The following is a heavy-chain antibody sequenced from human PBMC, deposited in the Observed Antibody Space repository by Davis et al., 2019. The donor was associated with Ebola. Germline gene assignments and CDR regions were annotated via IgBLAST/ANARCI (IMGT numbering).Heavy chain of an antibody. Sequence: GESLKISCAASGFSFSTYGMHWVRQAPGKGLEWVAVISYNGNYENYVDSVKGRFTISRDNSDNTLYLQMNTLRVEDTAVYYCARELKGDVWGKGTTVTVSS. CDR1: GFSFSTYG. V-gene: IGHV3-30*03. J-gene: IGHJ6*04. CDR2: ISYNGNYE. CDR3: ARELKGDV.